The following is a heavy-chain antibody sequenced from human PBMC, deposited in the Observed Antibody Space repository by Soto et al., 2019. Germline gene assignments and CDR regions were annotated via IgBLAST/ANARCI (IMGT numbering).Heavy chain of an antibody. CDR2: ITNEGMNK. CDR3: ARGQCTGCSGQSGVGWDY. CDR1: GYTSRNFH. Sequence: SLSLSCGVSGYTSRNFHLHRVRQAPGKGLQGVAVITNEGMNKDYTESLKGRFTVSRDNSKNILSLEMDTLRPEDTAVYYCARGQCTGCSGQSGVGWDYLGQGTLVTVSS. V-gene: IGHV3-30*03. J-gene: IGHJ4*01. D-gene: IGHD2-8*02.